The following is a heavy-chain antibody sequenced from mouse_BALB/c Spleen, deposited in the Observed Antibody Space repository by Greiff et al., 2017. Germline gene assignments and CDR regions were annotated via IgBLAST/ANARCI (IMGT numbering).Heavy chain of an antibody. V-gene: IGHV5-6*01. D-gene: IGHD2-1*01. CDR2: ISSGGSYT. CDR1: GFTFSSYG. CDR3: ATLYGNYDYAMDY. Sequence: EVQLVESGGDLVKPGGSLKLSCAASGFTFSSYGMSWVRQTPDKRLEWVATISSGGSYTYYPDSVKGRFTISRDNAKNTLYLQMSSLKSEDTAMYYCATLYGNYDYAMDYWGQGTSGTVSS. J-gene: IGHJ4*01.